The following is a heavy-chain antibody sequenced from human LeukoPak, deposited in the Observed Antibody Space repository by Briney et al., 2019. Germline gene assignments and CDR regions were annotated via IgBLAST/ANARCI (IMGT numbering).Heavy chain of an antibody. V-gene: IGHV3-48*03. J-gene: IGHJ5*02. CDR3: ARDTNGDGWFDP. CDR2: ISSSGSTI. Sequence: TGGSLRLSCAASGFTFSSYEMNWVRQAPGKGLEWVSYISSSGSTIYYADSVKGRFTISRDNAKNSLYLQMNSLRAEDTSVCYCARDTNGDGWFDPWGQGTLVTVSS. CDR1: GFTFSSYE. D-gene: IGHD4-17*01.